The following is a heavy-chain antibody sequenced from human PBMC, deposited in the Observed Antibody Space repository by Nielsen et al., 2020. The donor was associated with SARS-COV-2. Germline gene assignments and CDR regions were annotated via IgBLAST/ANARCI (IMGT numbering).Heavy chain of an antibody. CDR1: GDSFSIYY. D-gene: IGHD3-3*01. CDR2: IYYSGST. Sequence: SELLPPTCRVFGDSFSIYYWSWIRQPPGKGLAWIAYIYYSGSTNYNPSLESRVTISIDTSKHQFSLRLSSVSAADTAIYYCARERDFWSGYKAFEIWGKGTVVTVSS. CDR3: ARERDFWSGYKAFEI. J-gene: IGHJ3*02. V-gene: IGHV4-59*01.